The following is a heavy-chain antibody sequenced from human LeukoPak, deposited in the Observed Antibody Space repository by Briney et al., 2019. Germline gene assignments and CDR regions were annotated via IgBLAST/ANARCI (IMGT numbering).Heavy chain of an antibody. CDR2: ISYDGSNK. CDR3: AKDFRIGYSAHFDY. CDR1: GFTFSSYA. D-gene: IGHD2-21*01. Sequence: GGSLRLSCAASGFTFSSYAMHWVRQAPGKGLEWVAVISYDGSNKYYADSVKGRFSISRDNSKNTLYLQMDSLRGEDTAVYYCAKDFRIGYSAHFDYWGQGALVTISS. J-gene: IGHJ4*02. V-gene: IGHV3-30-3*01.